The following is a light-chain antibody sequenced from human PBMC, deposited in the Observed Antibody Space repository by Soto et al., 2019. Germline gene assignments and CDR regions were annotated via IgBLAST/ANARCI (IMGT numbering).Light chain of an antibody. CDR3: QQYDNLPPYT. Sequence: DIQMTQSPSSLSASVGDRVTITCQASQDISNYLNWYQQKPGKAPKLLIYDASNLETGVPSRFSGSGSGTDFTLTISRLQHEDIATYYCQQYDNLPPYTFGQGTKLEIK. CDR2: DAS. CDR1: QDISNY. V-gene: IGKV1-33*01. J-gene: IGKJ2*01.